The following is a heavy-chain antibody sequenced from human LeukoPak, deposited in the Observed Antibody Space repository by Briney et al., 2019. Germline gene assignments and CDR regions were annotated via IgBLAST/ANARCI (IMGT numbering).Heavy chain of an antibody. CDR3: ALIKWGGYSSSFDY. D-gene: IGHD6-13*01. CDR1: GYTFTSYG. J-gene: IGHJ4*02. CDR2: ISAYNGNT. Sequence: ASVKVSCKASGYTFTSYGISWVRRAPGQGLEWMGWISAYNGNTNYAQKLQGRVTMTTDTSTSTAYMELRSLRSDDTAVYYCALIKWGGYSSSFDYWGQGTLVTVSS. V-gene: IGHV1-18*01.